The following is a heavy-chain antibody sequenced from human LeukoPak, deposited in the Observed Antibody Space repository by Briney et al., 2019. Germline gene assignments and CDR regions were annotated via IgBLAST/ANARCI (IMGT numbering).Heavy chain of an antibody. CDR3: ARRWITGSSWYV. CDR1: GFSFNKFS. Sequence: PGGSLRLSCAASGFSFNKFSMNWVRQAPGKGLEWVSYISSSGSTIYYADSVKGRFTISRDNAKNSLYLQMNSLRAEDTAVYYCARRWITGSSWYVWGQGTLVTVSS. CDR2: ISSSGSTI. D-gene: IGHD6-13*01. V-gene: IGHV3-48*04. J-gene: IGHJ4*02.